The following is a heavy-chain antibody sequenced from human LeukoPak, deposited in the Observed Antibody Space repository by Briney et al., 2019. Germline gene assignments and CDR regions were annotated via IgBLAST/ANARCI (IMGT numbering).Heavy chain of an antibody. V-gene: IGHV1-2*02. CDR2: INPNSGGT. J-gene: IGHJ3*02. Sequence: ASVKVSCKASGYTFTSYGISWVRQAPGQGLEWVGWINPNSGGTNYAQKFQVRVTMTRDTSISTAYMELSRLRSDDTAVYYCARDYAGGYQLLWVAFDIWGQGTMVTVSS. CDR3: ARDYAGGYQLLWVAFDI. D-gene: IGHD2-2*01. CDR1: GYTFTSYG.